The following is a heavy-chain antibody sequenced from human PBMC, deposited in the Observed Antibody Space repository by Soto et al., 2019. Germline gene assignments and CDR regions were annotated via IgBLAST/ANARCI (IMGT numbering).Heavy chain of an antibody. CDR1: GFTFSSYG. Sequence: GGSLRLSCAASGFTFSSYGMHWVRQAPGKGLEWVAVIWYDGSNKYYAESVKGRFTISRDNSKNTLYLQMNSLRAEDTAVYYCARRGPMVRGVRGYYYYMDVWGKGTTVTVSS. J-gene: IGHJ6*03. D-gene: IGHD3-10*01. CDR2: IWYDGSNK. V-gene: IGHV3-33*01. CDR3: ARRGPMVRGVRGYYYYMDV.